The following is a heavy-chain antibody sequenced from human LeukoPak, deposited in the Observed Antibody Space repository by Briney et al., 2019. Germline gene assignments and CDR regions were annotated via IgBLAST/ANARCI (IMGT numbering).Heavy chain of an antibody. CDR2: IGSRGTTT. J-gene: IGHJ4*02. CDR1: GFPYSFYE. D-gene: IGHD6-19*01. CDR3: ALLAVASDFDY. Sequence: GGSLRLSCAVSGFPYSFYEMNWVRQAPGKGLEWVSNIGSRGTTTYYADSVKGRFSISRDNAKNSLYLRMNSLRVEDTAVYYCALLAVASDFDYWGQGALVTVSS. V-gene: IGHV3-48*03.